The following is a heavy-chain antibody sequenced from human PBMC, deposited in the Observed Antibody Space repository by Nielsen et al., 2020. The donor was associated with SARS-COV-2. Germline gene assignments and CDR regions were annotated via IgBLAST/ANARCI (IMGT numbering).Heavy chain of an antibody. CDR1: GYSFTNYW. Sequence: GGSLRLSCKASGYSFTNYWIGWVRQMPGKGLEWMGVISHGDSDTRYSPAFQGQVTISADQSITPAYLQWSSLKASDTAIYYCARQGRFCSRTTCSRNYFDSWGQGTLVTVSS. D-gene: IGHD2-2*01. J-gene: IGHJ4*02. V-gene: IGHV5-51*01. CDR2: ISHGDSDT. CDR3: ARQGRFCSRTTCSRNYFDS.